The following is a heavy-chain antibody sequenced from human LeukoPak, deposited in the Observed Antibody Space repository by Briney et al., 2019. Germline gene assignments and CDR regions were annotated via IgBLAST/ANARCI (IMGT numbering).Heavy chain of an antibody. Sequence: SETLSLTCAVSGGSISSYYWSWIRQPPGKGLEWIGYIYYSGSTNYNPSLKSRVTISVDTSKNQFSLKLSSVTAADTAVYYCAVNDFWSGYDAFDIWGQGTMVTVSS. CDR1: GGSISSYY. D-gene: IGHD3-3*01. V-gene: IGHV4-59*01. J-gene: IGHJ3*02. CDR3: AVNDFWSGYDAFDI. CDR2: IYYSGST.